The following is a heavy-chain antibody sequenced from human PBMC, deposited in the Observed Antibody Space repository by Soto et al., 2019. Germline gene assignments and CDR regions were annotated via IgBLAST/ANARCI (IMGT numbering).Heavy chain of an antibody. D-gene: IGHD6-13*01. Sequence: GGSLRLSCAASGYTFNIYWMNWVRQIPGKGLVWVSHIDNDGTATYADSVKGRFTISRDNAKSTVYLQMNSLRDEDTAVYYCARDLQHRFDGWGKGTMVTVAS. CDR2: IDNDGTA. CDR1: GYTFNIYW. CDR3: ARDLQHRFDG. V-gene: IGHV3-74*01. J-gene: IGHJ3*01.